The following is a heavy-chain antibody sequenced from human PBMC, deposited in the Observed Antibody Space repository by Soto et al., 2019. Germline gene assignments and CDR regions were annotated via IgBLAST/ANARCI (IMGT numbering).Heavy chain of an antibody. CDR3: AREGAHYAPFDL. CDR1: GYTFTDYA. Sequence: QAQLVQSGAEAKQPGASVKVSCKASGYTFTDYALHWVRQAPGQGLEGMGWINVGNGNTGNSRKFQGRVTKDRDMSATTAYIEDTSLTSEDTAIYYCAREGAHYAPFDLWGQGTLVTVSS. J-gene: IGHJ4*02. D-gene: IGHD3-16*01. CDR2: INVGNGNT. V-gene: IGHV1-3*01.